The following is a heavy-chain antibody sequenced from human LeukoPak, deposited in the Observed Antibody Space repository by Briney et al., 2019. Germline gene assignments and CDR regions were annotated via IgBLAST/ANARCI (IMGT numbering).Heavy chain of an antibody. Sequence: SETLSLTCAVYGGSFSGYYWSWIRQPPGKGLEWIGEINHSGSTNYNPSLKSRVTISVDTSKNQFSLKLSSVTAADTAVYYCARRLRFYYYYMDVWGKGTTVTISS. CDR2: INHSGST. J-gene: IGHJ6*03. CDR1: GGSFSGYY. D-gene: IGHD5-12*01. V-gene: IGHV4-34*01. CDR3: ARRLRFYYYYMDV.